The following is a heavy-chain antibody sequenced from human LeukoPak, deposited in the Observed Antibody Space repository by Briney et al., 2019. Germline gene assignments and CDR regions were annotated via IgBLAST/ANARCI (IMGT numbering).Heavy chain of an antibody. Sequence: ESLRLSCAASGYTFSSFWIHWVRQAPGKGLEWVARIDSDGSGTRYADSVKGRFTISRDNAKNTLYLQMNSPRAEDTAVYYCARVLSADSPGFQHWGQGTLVTVSS. CDR1: GYTFSSFW. D-gene: IGHD3-22*01. V-gene: IGHV3-74*01. J-gene: IGHJ1*01. CDR3: ARVLSADSPGFQH. CDR2: IDSDGSGT.